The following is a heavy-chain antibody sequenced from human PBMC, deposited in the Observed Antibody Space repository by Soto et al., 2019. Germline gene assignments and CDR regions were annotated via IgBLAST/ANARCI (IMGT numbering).Heavy chain of an antibody. CDR3: AKDTGGYYDSSGNFEY. Sequence: GGSLRLCCATSGFTFDYYGRQWVRQGTGAGLEWVSGISWNSGSLGYGDSLKGRFTMSRDNAKNSLYLQMNSPRPEDTAFYYCAKDTGGYYDSSGNFEYWGQGTLVTVSS. V-gene: IGHV3-9*01. CDR1: GFTFDYYG. CDR2: ISWNSGSL. D-gene: IGHD3-22*01. J-gene: IGHJ4*02.